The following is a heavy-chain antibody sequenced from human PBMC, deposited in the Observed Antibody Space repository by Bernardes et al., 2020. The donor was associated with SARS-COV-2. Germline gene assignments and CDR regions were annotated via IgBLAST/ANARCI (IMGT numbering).Heavy chain of an antibody. CDR1: DYTFTSNG. CDR3: AREIEYGDYISWFDP. J-gene: IGHJ5*02. V-gene: IGHV1-18*01. CDR2: LNNYNGIT. Sequence: ASVKVSCTASDYTFTSNGITWVRQAPGQGLEWMGWLNNYNGITNYAQKLQGRVTMTIDTSTSTAYMELGSLRSDDTAVYYCAREIEYGDYISWFDPWGQGTLVTVSS. D-gene: IGHD4-17*01.